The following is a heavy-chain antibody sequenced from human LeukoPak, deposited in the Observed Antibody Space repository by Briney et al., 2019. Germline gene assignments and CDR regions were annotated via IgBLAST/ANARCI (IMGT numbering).Heavy chain of an antibody. CDR3: AGEIALAGTGGAFDM. Sequence: GESLKISCKGSGYSSSNSWIGWVRQMPGKGLEWMGIIYPADSNTRYRPSFQGQVTISADKSISTAYLQWSSLKASDTAIYYCAGEIALAGTGGAFDMWGQGTMVTVSS. V-gene: IGHV5-51*01. J-gene: IGHJ3*02. CDR1: GYSSSNSW. CDR2: IYPADSNT. D-gene: IGHD6-19*01.